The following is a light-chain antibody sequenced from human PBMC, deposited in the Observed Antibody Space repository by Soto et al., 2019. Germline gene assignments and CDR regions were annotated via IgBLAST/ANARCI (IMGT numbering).Light chain of an antibody. CDR2: GAS. J-gene: IGKJ5*01. CDR3: QKRSNWPIT. V-gene: IGKV3-15*01. CDR1: QSVSSN. Sequence: EIVMTQSPATLSESPGEKATLSCRASQSVSSNLAWYQQKPGQANRLLIYGASTRATGIPARFSGSGSGTEFTLTISSLQSEDFAVYYCQKRSNWPITVGKGKRLAIK.